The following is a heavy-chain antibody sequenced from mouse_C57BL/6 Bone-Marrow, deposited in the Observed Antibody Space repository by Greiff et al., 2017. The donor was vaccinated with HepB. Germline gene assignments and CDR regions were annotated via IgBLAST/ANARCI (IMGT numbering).Heavy chain of an antibody. J-gene: IGHJ2*01. CDR1: GFNIKDDY. V-gene: IGHV14-4*01. D-gene: IGHD2-4*01. CDR3: THYDYDY. CDR2: IDPENGDT. Sequence: VQLQQSGAELVRPGASVKLSCTASGFNIKDDYMHWVKQRPEQGLEWIGWIDPENGDTEYASKFQGKATITAATSSNTAYLQLSSLTSEYTAVYYCTHYDYDYWGQGTTLTVSS.